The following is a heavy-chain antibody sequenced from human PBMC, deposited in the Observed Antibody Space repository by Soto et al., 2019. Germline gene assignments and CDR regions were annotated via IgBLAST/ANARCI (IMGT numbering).Heavy chain of an antibody. J-gene: IGHJ6*02. CDR1: GFTFSSYA. CDR3: ARELPRYSSSSDLHYYYYGMAV. D-gene: IGHD6-6*01. V-gene: IGHV3-30-3*01. Sequence: PGGSLRLSCAASGFTFSSYAMHWVRQAPGKGLGWVAVISYDGSNKYYADSVKGRFTISRDNSKNTLYLQMNSLRAEDTAVYYCARELPRYSSSSDLHYYYYGMAVWGQGTTVTVSS. CDR2: ISYDGSNK.